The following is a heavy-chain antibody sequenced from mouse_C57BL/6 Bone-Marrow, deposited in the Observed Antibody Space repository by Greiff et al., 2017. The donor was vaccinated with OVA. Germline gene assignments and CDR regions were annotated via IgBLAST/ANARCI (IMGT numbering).Heavy chain of an antibody. CDR3: ARDRGDGYFRYFDV. V-gene: IGHV5-4*01. J-gene: IGHJ1*03. D-gene: IGHD2-3*01. CDR2: ISDGGSYT. CDR1: GFTFSSYA. Sequence: EVKLVESGGGLVKPGGSLKLSCAASGFTFSSYAMSWVRQTPEKRLEWVATISDGGSYTYYPDNVKGRFTISRDNAKNNPYLQMSHLKSEDTAMYYGARDRGDGYFRYFDVWGTGTTVTVSS.